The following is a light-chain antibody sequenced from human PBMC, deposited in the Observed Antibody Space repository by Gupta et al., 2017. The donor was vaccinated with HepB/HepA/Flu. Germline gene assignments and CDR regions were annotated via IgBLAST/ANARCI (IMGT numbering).Light chain of an antibody. Sequence: QSVLTQPPSASGTPRQRVTISCSGSTSNIGVNTVNWYQHVPGSAPKLLMYDNDQRPSGVPDRFSDSKSGTSASLAISGLQSGDEADYYWAAWHDSVDAPVFGGGTKMTVL. CDR2: DND. CDR1: TSNIGVNT. V-gene: IGLV1-44*01. J-gene: IGLJ2*01. CDR3: AAWHDSVDAPV.